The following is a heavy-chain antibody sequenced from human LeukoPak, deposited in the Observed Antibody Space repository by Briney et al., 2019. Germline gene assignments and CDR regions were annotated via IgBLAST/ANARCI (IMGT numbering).Heavy chain of an antibody. CDR2: IYSGGST. J-gene: IGHJ6*02. Sequence: GGSLRLSCAASGFTVSSNHMSWVRQAPGKGLDWVSLIYSGGSTHYSDSVKGRFTISRDNSKNTLYLQMNSLRAEDTAVYYCASHSAYQYYYDMDVWGQGTTVTVS. CDR1: GFTVSSNH. CDR3: ASHSAYQYYYDMDV. D-gene: IGHD1-26*01. V-gene: IGHV3-66*04.